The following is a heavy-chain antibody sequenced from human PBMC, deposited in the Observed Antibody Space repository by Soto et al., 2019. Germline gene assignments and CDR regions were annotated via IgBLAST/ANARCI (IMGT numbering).Heavy chain of an antibody. CDR2: INTDSGTT. CDR1: GYSFTSCA. CDR3: VRDRAADWYLEL. D-gene: IGHD6-25*01. Sequence: QVQVVQSGAEVKKPGASVRLSCKTSGYSFTSCALHWVRQAPGQGFEWMGWINTDSGTTKYSQKXXGXXTITRAGAASTAYMELRSLSSEDTTISYCVRDRAADWYLELWGRGTLVTVSS. V-gene: IGHV1-3*04. J-gene: IGHJ2*01.